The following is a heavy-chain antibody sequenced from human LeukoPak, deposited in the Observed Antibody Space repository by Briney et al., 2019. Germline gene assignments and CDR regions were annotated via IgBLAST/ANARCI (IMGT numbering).Heavy chain of an antibody. D-gene: IGHD3-22*01. V-gene: IGHV3-53*01. CDR2: IYSGGST. CDR1: GFTVSSNY. CDR3: ARDGKGWYYYDSSGYKDY. J-gene: IGHJ4*02. Sequence: GGSLRLSCAASGFTVSSNYMSWVRQAPGKGLEWVSVIYSGGSTYYADSVKGRFTISRDNSKNTLYLQMNSLRAEDTAVYYCARDGKGWYYYDSSGYKDYWGQGTLVTVSS.